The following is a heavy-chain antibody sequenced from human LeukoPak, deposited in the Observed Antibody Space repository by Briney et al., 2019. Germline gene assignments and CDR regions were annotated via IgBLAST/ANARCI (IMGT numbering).Heavy chain of an antibody. D-gene: IGHD3-22*01. CDR1: GGSINRYY. J-gene: IGHJ4*02. Sequence: SETLSLTCTFSGGSINRYYWSWIRQPPGKGLEWIGYISYSGSTDYNPSLKSRVTISIDTSENQFSLKLSSVTAADTAVYHCASQDSSGYWDFDYWGRGTLVTVSS. CDR3: ASQDSSGYWDFDY. CDR2: ISYSGST. V-gene: IGHV4-59*01.